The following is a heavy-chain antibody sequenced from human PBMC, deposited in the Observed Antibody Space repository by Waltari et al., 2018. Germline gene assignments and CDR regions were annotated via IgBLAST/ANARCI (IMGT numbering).Heavy chain of an antibody. V-gene: IGHV1-69*01. CDR1: GGTFSSYA. J-gene: IGHJ4*02. D-gene: IGHD2-21*02. Sequence: QVQLVQSGAEVKKPGSSVKVSCKASGGTFSSYALNWVRQAPGQGLEWMGGIIPILGTTKYAQKFQGRVTITADESTSTAYMDLSSLRSEDTAVYYCARDGKGGDWIGSPFDYWGQGTLVTVSS. CDR3: ARDGKGGDWIGSPFDY. CDR2: IIPILGTT.